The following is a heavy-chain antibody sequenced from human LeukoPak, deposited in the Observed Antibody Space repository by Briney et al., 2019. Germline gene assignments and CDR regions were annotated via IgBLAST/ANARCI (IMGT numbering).Heavy chain of an antibody. CDR3: ARGVVPAVGYYMDV. V-gene: IGHV4-59*01. CDR2: IICNGGT. D-gene: IGHD2-2*01. CDR1: GGSISSYY. Sequence: SSETLSLTCTASGGSISSYYWSWIRQPPGKGLEWIGSIICNGGTNYNPSLKSRVTISADTSKNQFSLQLSAVPAADTAVYYCARGVVPAVGYYMDVGGKGTTVTISS. J-gene: IGHJ6*03.